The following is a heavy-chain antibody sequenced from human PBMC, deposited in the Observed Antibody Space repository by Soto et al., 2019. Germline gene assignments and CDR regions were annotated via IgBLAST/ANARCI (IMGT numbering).Heavy chain of an antibody. CDR2: IKQDGSEK. CDR1: GFTFSSYW. J-gene: IGHJ4*01. CDR3: ARVAYSYGWLYDY. D-gene: IGHD6-19*01. Sequence: GSLRLSCAASGFTFSSYWMSWVRQAPGKGLEWVANIKQDGSEKYYVDSVKGRFTLSRDNAKNSLHLQMNSLRAEDTAIYFCARVAYSYGWLYDYWGQGTLVPVYS. V-gene: IGHV3-7*01.